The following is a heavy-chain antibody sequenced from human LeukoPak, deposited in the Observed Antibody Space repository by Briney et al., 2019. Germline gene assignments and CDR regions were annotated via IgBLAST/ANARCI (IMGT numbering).Heavy chain of an antibody. D-gene: IGHD6-19*01. Sequence: PGRFLRLSCAASGFTFSSYGMHWVRQAPGKGLGWVAVISYDGSNKYYADSVKGRFTISRDNSKNTLYLQMNSLRAEDTAVYYCAKGGYSSGRTADYWGQGTLVTVSS. V-gene: IGHV3-30*18. CDR1: GFTFSSYG. CDR3: AKGGYSSGRTADY. J-gene: IGHJ4*02. CDR2: ISYDGSNK.